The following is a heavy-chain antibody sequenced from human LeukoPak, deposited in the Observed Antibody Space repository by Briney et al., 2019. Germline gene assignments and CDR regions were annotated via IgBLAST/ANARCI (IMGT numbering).Heavy chain of an antibody. CDR2: ISYDGSNK. CDR3: ARGQGGVVVAESDAFDI. V-gene: IGHV3-30-3*01. J-gene: IGHJ3*02. D-gene: IGHD2-15*01. Sequence: GGSLRLSCAASGFTFSSYAMHWVRQAPGKGLEWVAVISYDGSNKYYADSVKGRFTISRDNSKNTLYLQMNGLRAEDTAMYYCARGQGGVVVAESDAFDIWGQGTMVTVSS. CDR1: GFTFSSYA.